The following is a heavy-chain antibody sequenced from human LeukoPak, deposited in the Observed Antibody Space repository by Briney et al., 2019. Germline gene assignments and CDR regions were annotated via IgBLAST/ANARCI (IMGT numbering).Heavy chain of an antibody. CDR2: ISGGGGST. J-gene: IGHJ4*02. Sequence: GGSLRLSCAASGFTFSSYAMSWVRQAPGKGLEWVSTISGGGGSTYYAGSVKGRFTISRDNSKNTLSLQMNTLRAEDTAVYYCNYYGSGTPLYFDYWGQGTLVTVS. D-gene: IGHD3-10*01. CDR3: NYYGSGTPLYFDY. CDR1: GFTFSSYA. V-gene: IGHV3-23*01.